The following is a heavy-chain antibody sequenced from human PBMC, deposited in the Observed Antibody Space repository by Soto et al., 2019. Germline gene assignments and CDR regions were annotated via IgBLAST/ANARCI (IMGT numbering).Heavy chain of an antibody. J-gene: IGHJ4*02. Sequence: QVQLVESGGGVVQPGRSLRLSCAASGFTFSSYAMHWVRQAPGKGLEWVAVISYDGSNKYYADSVKGRFTISRDNSKNTLYLQMTSLRAEDTAVYYCARDEWGYSGYTYYWGQGTLVTVSS. V-gene: IGHV3-30-3*01. CDR3: ARDEWGYSGYTYY. CDR2: ISYDGSNK. D-gene: IGHD5-12*01. CDR1: GFTFSSYA.